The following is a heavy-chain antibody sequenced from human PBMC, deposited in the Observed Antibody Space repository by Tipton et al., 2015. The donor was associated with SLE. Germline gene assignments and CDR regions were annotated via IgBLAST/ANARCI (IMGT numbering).Heavy chain of an antibody. CDR3: ARGPSSSETYYTWFDS. Sequence: PGLVKPSETLSLTCTVSGDSINSYYWSWIRQSAGEGLEWIGRIYTRGSTNYNLSLKSRVAISLDTSKNQISLRLTSVTAADTAVYYCARGPSSSETYYTWFDSWGQGTLVTVSS. D-gene: IGHD1-26*01. CDR2: IYTRGST. J-gene: IGHJ5*01. V-gene: IGHV4-4*07. CDR1: GDSINSYY.